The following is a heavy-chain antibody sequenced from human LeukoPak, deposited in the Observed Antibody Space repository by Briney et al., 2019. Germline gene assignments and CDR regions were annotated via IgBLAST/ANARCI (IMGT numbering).Heavy chain of an antibody. Sequence: ASVKVSCKASEGTFSAYAVSGGRQAPGQGLKCMGGIIPIFGTANYAQKFQGRVTITTAESTSTAYMELSSLRSEDTAVYYCARFFPRSGLDPWGQGTLVTVSS. J-gene: IGHJ5*02. V-gene: IGHV1-69*05. D-gene: IGHD3-3*01. CDR3: ARFFPRSGLDP. CDR1: EGTFSAYA. CDR2: IIPIFGTA.